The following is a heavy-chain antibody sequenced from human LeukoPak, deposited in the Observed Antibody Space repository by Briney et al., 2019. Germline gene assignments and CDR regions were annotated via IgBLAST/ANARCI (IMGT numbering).Heavy chain of an antibody. J-gene: IGHJ4*02. V-gene: IGHV1-8*01. Sequence: GASVKVSCKASGYTFTSYDINWVRQATGQGLEWMGWMNPNSGNTGYAQKFQGRVTMTRNTSISTAYMELSSLRSEDTAVYYCARGAYYYDSSGYHQTFDYWGQGTLVTVSS. D-gene: IGHD3-22*01. CDR1: GYTFTSYD. CDR3: ARGAYYYDSSGYHQTFDY. CDR2: MNPNSGNT.